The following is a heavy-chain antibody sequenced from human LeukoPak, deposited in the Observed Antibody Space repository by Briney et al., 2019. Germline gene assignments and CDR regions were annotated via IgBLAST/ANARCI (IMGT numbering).Heavy chain of an antibody. J-gene: IGHJ4*02. Sequence: GGSLRLSCAASGFTFSSYAMSWVRQAPGKGLEWVSAISGSGGSTYYADSVKGRFTISRDNSKNTLDLQMNSLRAEDTAIYYCAKTVVVITFRFDSWGQGSLVTVSS. CDR2: ISGSGGST. D-gene: IGHD2-21*01. V-gene: IGHV3-23*01. CDR3: AKTVVVITFRFDS. CDR1: GFTFSSYA.